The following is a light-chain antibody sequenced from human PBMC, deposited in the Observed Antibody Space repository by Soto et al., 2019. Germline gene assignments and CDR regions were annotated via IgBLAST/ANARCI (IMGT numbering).Light chain of an antibody. CDR1: QSVSTDS. J-gene: IGKJ4*01. V-gene: IGKV3D-20*02. CDR3: QQHANWPLT. Sequence: EIVLTQSPDTLSLSPGERATLSCRASQSVSTDSLAWYQQRPGQAPRPLIYAASRRATGTPDRFSGSGSGTDFTLTISRLEPEDFVVYYCQQHANWPLTFGGGTKVDIK. CDR2: AAS.